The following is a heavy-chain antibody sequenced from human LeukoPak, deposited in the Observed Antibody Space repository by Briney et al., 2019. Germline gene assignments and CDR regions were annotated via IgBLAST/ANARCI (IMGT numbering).Heavy chain of an antibody. V-gene: IGHV3-30-3*01. CDR2: ISYDGSNK. D-gene: IGHD5-18*01. CDR1: GFTFSSYA. CDR3: ARERGYSSDY. Sequence: GGSLRLSCAASGFTFSSYAMHWVRQALGKGLEWVAVISYDGSNKYYADSVKGRFTISRDNSENTLYLQMNSLRAEDTAVYYCARERGYSSDYWGQGTLVTVSS. J-gene: IGHJ4*02.